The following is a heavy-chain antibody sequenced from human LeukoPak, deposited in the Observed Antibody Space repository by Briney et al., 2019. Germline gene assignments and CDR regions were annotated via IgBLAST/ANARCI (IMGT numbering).Heavy chain of an antibody. CDR2: ISDSGVGT. J-gene: IGHJ4*02. CDR1: GFTFSNAW. Sequence: GGSLRLSCAASGFTFSNAWMTWVRQAPGKGLEWVSTISDSGVGTYYADSVKGRFTISRDNSKNTLYLQMNSLRAEDTAVYYCAKLLVAYWGQGTLVTVSS. CDR3: AKLLVAY. V-gene: IGHV3-23*01. D-gene: IGHD2/OR15-2a*01.